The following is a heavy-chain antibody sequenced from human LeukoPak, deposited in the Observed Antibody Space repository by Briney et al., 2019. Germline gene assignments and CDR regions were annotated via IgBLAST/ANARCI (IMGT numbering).Heavy chain of an antibody. D-gene: IGHD3-10*01. V-gene: IGHV3-48*01. CDR3: ARDLRWFGEFIDY. Sequence: PGRSLRLSCAASGFTFSSYSMSWVRQAPGKGLEWVSYISSSSSTIYYADSVKGRFTISRDNAKNSLYLQMNSLRAEDTAVYYCARDLRWFGEFIDYWGQGTLVTVSS. CDR1: GFTFSSYS. CDR2: ISSSSSTI. J-gene: IGHJ4*02.